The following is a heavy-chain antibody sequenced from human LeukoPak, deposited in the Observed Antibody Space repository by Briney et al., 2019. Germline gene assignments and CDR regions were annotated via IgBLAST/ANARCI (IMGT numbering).Heavy chain of an antibody. D-gene: IGHD5-12*01. CDR2: ISWNSGSI. V-gene: IGHV3-9*01. Sequence: GGSLRLSCAASGFTFDDYAMHWVRQAPGKGLEWVSGISWNSGSIGYADSVKGRFTISRDNAKNSLYLQMNSLRAEDTALYYCATSRGYRDNFDYWSQGTLVTVSS. CDR3: ATSRGYRDNFDY. J-gene: IGHJ4*02. CDR1: GFTFDDYA.